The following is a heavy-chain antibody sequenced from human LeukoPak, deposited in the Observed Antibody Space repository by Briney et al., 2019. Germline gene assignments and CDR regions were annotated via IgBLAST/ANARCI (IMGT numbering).Heavy chain of an antibody. CDR1: GFTFSDYY. CDR2: ISSSGSTI. V-gene: IGHV3-11*04. Sequence: GGSLRLSCAASGFTFSDYYMSWIRQAPGKGLEWVSYISSSGSTIYYADSVKGRFTISRDNAKNSLYLQMNSLRAEDTAVYYCAGDLRSSGYYAFDYWGHGTLVTVSS. CDR3: AGDLRSSGYYAFDY. D-gene: IGHD3-22*01. J-gene: IGHJ4*01.